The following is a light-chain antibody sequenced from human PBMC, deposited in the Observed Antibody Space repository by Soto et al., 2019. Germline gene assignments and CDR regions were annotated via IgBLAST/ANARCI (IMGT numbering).Light chain of an antibody. CDR1: RSVSSY. CDR2: DAS. Sequence: EIVLTQSPATLSLSPGESATLSCRSSRSVSSYLAWYQQKPGQAPRLLIYDASNRAAGIPARFSGSGSGTDFTLTISSLEPEDFAVYYCQQRSNWPLNTFGQGTRLEIK. V-gene: IGKV3-11*01. J-gene: IGKJ5*01. CDR3: QQRSNWPLNT.